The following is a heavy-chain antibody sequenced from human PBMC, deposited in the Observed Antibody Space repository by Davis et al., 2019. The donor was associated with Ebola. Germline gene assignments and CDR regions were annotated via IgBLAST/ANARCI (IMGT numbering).Heavy chain of an antibody. CDR3: AKEPSSGYAFDI. CDR1: GFTFSAYH. J-gene: IGHJ3*02. D-gene: IGHD3-22*01. CDR2: IRDSEVT. Sequence: PGGSLRLSCAASGFTFSAYHMNWVRQAPGKGLEWVANIRDSEVTYYADSVKGRFTISRDNSKSTLYLKMDSLRAEDTALYYCAKEPSSGYAFDIWGQGTMVTVSS. V-gene: IGHV3-23*01.